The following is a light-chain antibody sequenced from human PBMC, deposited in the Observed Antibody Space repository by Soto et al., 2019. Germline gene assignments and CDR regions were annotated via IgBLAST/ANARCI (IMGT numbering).Light chain of an antibody. J-gene: IGKJ5*01. CDR2: DAS. CDR1: QAITSA. Sequence: AIQLTQSPSSLSASVGDRVTITCRAIQAITSALVWYQQRPGMPPKLLIFDASTLESGVPSRFSGSGSGTDFTLTISSLQPEDFATYYCQHFNSYLSITFGQGTRLEIK. CDR3: QHFNSYLSIT. V-gene: IGKV1-13*02.